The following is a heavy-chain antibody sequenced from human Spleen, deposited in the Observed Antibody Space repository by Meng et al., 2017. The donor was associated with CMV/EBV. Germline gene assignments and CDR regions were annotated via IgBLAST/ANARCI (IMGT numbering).Heavy chain of an antibody. Sequence: GESLKISCAASGFTFSSYAMHWVRQAPGKGLVWAAVISYDGSNKYYADSVKGRFTISRDNSKNTLYLQMNSLRAEDTAVYYCARRYYYDSSNDAFDIWGQGTMVTVSS. J-gene: IGHJ3*02. CDR3: ARRYYYDSSNDAFDI. CDR2: ISYDGSNK. V-gene: IGHV3-30-3*01. CDR1: GFTFSSYA. D-gene: IGHD3-22*01.